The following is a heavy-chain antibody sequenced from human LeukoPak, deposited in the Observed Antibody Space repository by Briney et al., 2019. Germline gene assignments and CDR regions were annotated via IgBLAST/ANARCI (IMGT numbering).Heavy chain of an antibody. Sequence: GGSLRLSCAASGFTFSSYGMHWVRQAPGKGLEWVAFIRYDGSNKYYADSVKGRFTISRDNAKNSLYLQMNSLRAEDTAVYYCARDRRWADCSGGSCYFDCWGQGTLVTVSS. CDR2: IRYDGSNK. CDR3: ARDRRWADCSGGSCYFDC. V-gene: IGHV3-30*02. CDR1: GFTFSSYG. D-gene: IGHD2-15*01. J-gene: IGHJ4*02.